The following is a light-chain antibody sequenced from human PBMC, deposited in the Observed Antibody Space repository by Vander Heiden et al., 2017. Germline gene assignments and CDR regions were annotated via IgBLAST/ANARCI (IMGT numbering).Light chain of an antibody. CDR2: GNS. CDR1: SSHIGAGYD. J-gene: IGLJ3*02. V-gene: IGLV1-40*01. CDR3: QSYDSSLSGPHWV. Sequence: QSVLTQPPSVSGAPGQRVTISCTGSSSHIGAGYDVRWYQQLPGTAPKLLIYGNSNRPSGVPDRFSGSKSGTSASLAITGLQAEDEADYYCQSYDSSLSGPHWVFGGGTKLTVL.